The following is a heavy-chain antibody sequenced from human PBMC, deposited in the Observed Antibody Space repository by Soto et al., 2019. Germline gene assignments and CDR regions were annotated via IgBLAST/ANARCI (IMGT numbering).Heavy chain of an antibody. D-gene: IGHD3-10*01. V-gene: IGHV3-23*01. CDR2: ITDNGGDA. J-gene: IGHJ4*02. CDR3: ARGSTESYPGSRIFDF. CDR1: GLTFGSRA. Sequence: GGSLRLSCVASGLTFGSRAMSWVRQAPGEGLQWVATITDNGGDAKYADSVRGRFVISRDNSKKTLYLQMTSLTAEDSAMYFCARGSTESYPGSRIFDFWGRGTLGTVSS.